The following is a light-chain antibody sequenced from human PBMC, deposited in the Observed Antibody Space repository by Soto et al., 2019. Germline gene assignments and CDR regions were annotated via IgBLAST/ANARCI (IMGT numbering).Light chain of an antibody. CDR2: EVN. V-gene: IGLV2-8*01. Sequence: QSALTQPPSASGSPGQSVTISCTGTSSDVGGYYNYVSWYQQHPGKVPKLMIYEVNKRPSGVPDRFSGSKSGNTASLTVSGLQAEDEADYYCFSYAGSDNFGVFGGGTKLTVL. CDR1: SSDVGGYYNY. CDR3: FSYAGSDNFGV. J-gene: IGLJ2*01.